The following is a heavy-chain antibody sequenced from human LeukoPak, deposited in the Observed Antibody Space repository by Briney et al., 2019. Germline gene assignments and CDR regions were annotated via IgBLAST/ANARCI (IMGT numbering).Heavy chain of an antibody. J-gene: IGHJ3*02. CDR2: ITSSGTYI. D-gene: IGHD5-24*01. V-gene: IGHV3-21*01. CDR3: AKEKDGYKFRGAFDI. CDR1: GFTFSNYN. Sequence: GGSLRLSCAASGFTFSNYNMNWVRQAPGKAMEWVSSITSSGTYIFYADSVKGRFTISRDNAKNSLYLQMNSLRAEDTAVYYCAKEKDGYKFRGAFDIWGQGTMVTVSS.